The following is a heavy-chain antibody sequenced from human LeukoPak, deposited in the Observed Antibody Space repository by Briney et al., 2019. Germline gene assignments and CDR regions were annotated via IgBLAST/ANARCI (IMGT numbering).Heavy chain of an antibody. D-gene: IGHD3-3*01. CDR3: ARQTYDFWSGYPTPFDY. V-gene: IGHV4-39*01. Sequence: SETLSLTCTVSGGSISSSSYYWGWIRQPPGKGLEWIGSIYYSGGTYYDPSLKSRFTISVDTSKTQFSLKLSSVTAADTAVYYCARQTYDFWSGYPTPFDYWGQGTLVTVSS. CDR1: GGSISSSSYY. J-gene: IGHJ4*02. CDR2: IYYSGGT.